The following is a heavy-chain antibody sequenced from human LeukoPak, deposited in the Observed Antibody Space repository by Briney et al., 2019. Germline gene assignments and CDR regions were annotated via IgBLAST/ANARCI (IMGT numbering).Heavy chain of an antibody. CDR1: GFTFSSYA. V-gene: IGHV4-30-2*01. Sequence: LRLSCAASGFTFSSYAMSWIRQPPGKGLEWIGYIYHSGSTYYNPSLKSRVTISVDRSKNQFSLKLSSVTAADTAVYYCARKYSSGWFDYWGQGTLVTVSS. CDR3: ARKYSSGWFDY. CDR2: IYHSGST. J-gene: IGHJ4*02. D-gene: IGHD6-19*01.